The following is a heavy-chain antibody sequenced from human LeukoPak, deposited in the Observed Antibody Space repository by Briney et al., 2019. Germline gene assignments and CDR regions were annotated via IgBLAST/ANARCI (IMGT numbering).Heavy chain of an antibody. CDR2: ISNYNGQT. J-gene: IGHJ4*02. CDR1: RYAFSASG. Sequence: ASVKVSCKASRYAFSASGISWVRQAPGQGLEWMGWISNYNGQTEYSQKFQGRVTVTTDTSTSTAYMELTRLTSDDTAVYYCAGDKDLGAVAGTFDYWGQGTLVTVSS. D-gene: IGHD6-19*01. CDR3: AGDKDLGAVAGTFDY. V-gene: IGHV1-18*01.